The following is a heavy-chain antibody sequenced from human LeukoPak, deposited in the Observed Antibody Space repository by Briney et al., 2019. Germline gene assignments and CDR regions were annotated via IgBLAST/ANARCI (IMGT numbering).Heavy chain of an antibody. CDR1: GYSFTSYW. D-gene: IGHD3-9*01. V-gene: IGHV5-51*01. J-gene: IGHJ5*02. CDR2: TYPGDSDT. Sequence: GESLKISCKGSGYSFTSYWIGWVRQMPGKGLEWMGITYPGDSDTRYSPSFQGQVTISADKSISTAYLQWSSLEASDTAMYYCARQGHDILTGYSLNWFDPWGQGTLVTVSS. CDR3: ARQGHDILTGYSLNWFDP.